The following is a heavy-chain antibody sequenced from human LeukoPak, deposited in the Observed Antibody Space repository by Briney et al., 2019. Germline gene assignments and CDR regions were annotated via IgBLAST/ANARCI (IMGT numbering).Heavy chain of an antibody. CDR1: GFTFSSYA. J-gene: IGHJ4*02. CDR3: AKVETAAAATLRGFDY. D-gene: IGHD6-13*01. V-gene: IGHV3-23*01. CDR2: IGGSGGST. Sequence: PGGSLRLSCAASGFTFSSYAMSWVRQAPGKGLEWVSSIGGSGGSTYYADSVKGRFTISRDNSKNTLYLQMNSLRAEDTAVYYCAKVETAAAATLRGFDYWGQGTLVTVCS.